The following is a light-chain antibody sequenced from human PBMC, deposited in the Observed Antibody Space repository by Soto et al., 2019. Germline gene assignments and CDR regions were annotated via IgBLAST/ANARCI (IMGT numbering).Light chain of an antibody. J-gene: IGKJ4*01. CDR2: AAS. Sequence: DIQMTQSLSSVSASVGDRVTITCRASQGISSRLAWYQQKPGKAPNLLIYAASNLQSGVPSRFSGSGSETDFTLTIGSLQPEDFATYYCQQANSFSLTFGGGTKVEIK. CDR1: QGISSR. V-gene: IGKV1-12*01. CDR3: QQANSFSLT.